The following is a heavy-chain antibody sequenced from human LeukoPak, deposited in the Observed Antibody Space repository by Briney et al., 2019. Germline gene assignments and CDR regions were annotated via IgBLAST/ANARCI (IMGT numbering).Heavy chain of an antibody. D-gene: IGHD6-13*01. V-gene: IGHV1-8*01. CDR3: ARGGTAAGTFHYYYYYMDV. CDR1: GYTFTSYD. Sequence: ASVKVSCKASGYTFTSYDINWVRQATGQGLEWMGWMNPNSGNTGYAQKFQGRVTMTRNTSISTAYMELSSLRSEDTAVYYCARGGTAAGTFHYYYYYMDVWGKGTTVTISS. J-gene: IGHJ6*03. CDR2: MNPNSGNT.